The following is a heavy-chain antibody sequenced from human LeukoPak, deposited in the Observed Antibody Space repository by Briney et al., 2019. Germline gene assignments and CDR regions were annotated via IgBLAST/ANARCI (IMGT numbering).Heavy chain of an antibody. D-gene: IGHD4-17*01. CDR1: GFTFSSYW. CDR2: INTDGFSI. Sequence: PGGSLRLSCAASGFTFSSYWMYWVRQAPGKGLVWVSRINTDGFSISYADSVKGRFTISRDNAKNSLYLQMNSLRAEDTAVYYCARDLEDYGDYVLLYYYYGMDVWGQGTTVTVSS. CDR3: ARDLEDYGDYVLLYYYYGMDV. V-gene: IGHV3-74*01. J-gene: IGHJ6*02.